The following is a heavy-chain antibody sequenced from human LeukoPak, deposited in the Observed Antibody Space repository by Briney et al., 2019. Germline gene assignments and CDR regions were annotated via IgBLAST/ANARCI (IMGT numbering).Heavy chain of an antibody. CDR1: GFTFSSYA. J-gene: IGHJ3*02. Sequence: GGSLRLSCAASGFTFSSYAMHWVRQAPGKGLEWVAVISYDGSNKYYADSVKGRFTISRDNSKNTLYLQMNSLRAEDTAVYYCARARVDIVVVVAATRGYAFDIWGQGTMVTVSS. CDR3: ARARVDIVVVVAATRGYAFDI. V-gene: IGHV3-30-3*01. D-gene: IGHD2-15*01. CDR2: ISYDGSNK.